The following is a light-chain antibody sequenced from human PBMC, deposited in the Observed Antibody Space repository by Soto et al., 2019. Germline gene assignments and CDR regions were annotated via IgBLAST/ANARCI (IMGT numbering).Light chain of an antibody. J-gene: IGLJ1*01. Sequence: QSVLSQPASVSGSPGQSITISCTGTSSDAGGFEYVSWYQHQPGKAPKLIIYDVTKRPSGVSNRFSGSKSGNTASLTISGIQAEDEGDYYCGSITRSSTSVFGTGTKVTVL. CDR3: GSITRSSTSV. CDR1: SSDAGGFEY. V-gene: IGLV2-14*01. CDR2: DVT.